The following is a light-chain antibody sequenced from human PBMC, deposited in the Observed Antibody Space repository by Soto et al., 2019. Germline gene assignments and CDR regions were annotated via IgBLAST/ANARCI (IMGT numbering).Light chain of an antibody. CDR1: QSVSSY. CDR3: QKRSNWPRT. V-gene: IGKV3-11*01. J-gene: IGKJ1*01. Sequence: VLTLATATLSLSPGERATVACRASQSVSSYLAWYQQKPGQAPRLLIYDASNRATGIPARFSGSGSGTGFTLTISSLEPEDLAVYFCQKRSNWPRTFGQGTKVDIK. CDR2: DAS.